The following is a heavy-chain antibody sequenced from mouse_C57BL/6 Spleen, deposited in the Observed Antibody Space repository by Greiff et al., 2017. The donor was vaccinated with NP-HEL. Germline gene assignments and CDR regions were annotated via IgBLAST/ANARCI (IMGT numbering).Heavy chain of an antibody. V-gene: IGHV1-15*01. CDR3: TGIDSSGWVDY. CDR2: IDPETGGT. D-gene: IGHD3-2*02. CDR1: GYTFTDYE. Sequence: VQLQQSGAELVRPGASVTLSCKASGYTFTDYEMHWVKQTPVHGLEWIGAIDPETGGTAYNQKFKGKAILTADKSSSTAYMELRSRTSEDSAVYYCTGIDSSGWVDYWGQGTTLTVSS. J-gene: IGHJ2*01.